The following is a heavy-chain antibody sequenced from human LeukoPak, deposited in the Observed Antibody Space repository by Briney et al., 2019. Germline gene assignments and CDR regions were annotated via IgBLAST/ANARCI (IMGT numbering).Heavy chain of an antibody. CDR2: IYYSGST. Sequence: SETLYLTCTVSGGSISSGGYYWSWIRQHPGKGLEWIGYIYYSGSTYYNPSLKSRVTISVDTSKNQFSLKLSSVTAADTAVYYCARYYDFWSGSSGYGMDVWGQGTTVTVSS. D-gene: IGHD3-3*01. V-gene: IGHV4-31*03. J-gene: IGHJ6*02. CDR1: GGSISSGGYY. CDR3: ARYYDFWSGSSGYGMDV.